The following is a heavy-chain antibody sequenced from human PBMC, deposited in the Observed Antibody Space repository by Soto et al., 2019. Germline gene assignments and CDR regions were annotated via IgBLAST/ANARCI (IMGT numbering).Heavy chain of an antibody. V-gene: IGHV4-4*02. D-gene: IGHD6-13*01. CDR2: SHQSGNT. J-gene: IGHJ4*02. CDR1: GVSISSHDW. CDR3: ATRDSGRFY. Sequence: QVQLQESGPGLVKPSGTLSLTCAVSGVSISSHDWWTWVRQPPGKGLEWIGESHQSGNTNYNSSLESAVTISVDESKNQFSLKLTSVTVADTAVYYCATRDSGRFYWGQGTVVTVSS.